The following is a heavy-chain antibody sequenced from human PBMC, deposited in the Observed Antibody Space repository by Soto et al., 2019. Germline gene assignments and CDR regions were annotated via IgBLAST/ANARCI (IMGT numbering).Heavy chain of an antibody. J-gene: IGHJ4*02. D-gene: IGHD5-18*01. CDR3: AKALSGYTYGPFDY. Sequence: PQILSNAASGFTFDDYATHLVRPATGKGLEWVSGINWNSGSIGYANSVKGRFTISRDKAKNSLYLQMNSLRTGDTALYYCAKALSGYTYGPFDYWGQGTLVTVSS. V-gene: IGHV3-9*01. CDR1: GFTFDDYA. CDR2: INWNSGSI.